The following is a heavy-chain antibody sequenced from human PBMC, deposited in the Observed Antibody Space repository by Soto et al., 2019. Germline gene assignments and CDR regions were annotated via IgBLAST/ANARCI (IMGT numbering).Heavy chain of an antibody. CDR3: APDDMNRGRFDF. J-gene: IGHJ4*01. Sequence: ASVKVSGKSSGHSSTHNGISWVRRAPGQGLEWMGWININRGDVNHAPKFQGRVTLTTDTSTTTSYMELRSLRLDDTAIYFCAPDDMNRGRFDFWGHGTLVIVSS. CDR2: ININRGDV. V-gene: IGHV1-18*01. CDR1: GHSSTHNG.